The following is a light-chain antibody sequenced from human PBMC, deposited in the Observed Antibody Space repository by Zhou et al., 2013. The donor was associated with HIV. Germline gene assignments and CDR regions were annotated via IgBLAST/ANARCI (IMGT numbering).Light chain of an antibody. Sequence: DIVMTQSPATLSVSPGERVTLSCRASQSVAYNVAWYQQKPGQAPRLLIYGASTRATGIPARFSGSGSETEFTLTISSLQSEDFAVYYCQQYNNWPPLTFGGGTKVEIK. J-gene: IGKJ4*01. CDR2: GAS. CDR1: QSVAYN. V-gene: IGKV3-15*01. CDR3: QQYNNWPPLT.